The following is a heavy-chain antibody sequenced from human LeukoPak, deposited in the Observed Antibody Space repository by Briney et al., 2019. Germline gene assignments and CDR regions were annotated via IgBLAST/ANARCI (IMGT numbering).Heavy chain of an antibody. CDR1: GGSFSGYY. Sequence: LLETLSLTCAVYGGSFSGYYWSWIRQPPGKGLEWIGEINHSGSTNYNPSLKSRVTISVDTSKNQFSLKLSSVTAADAAIYYCARGVYEILTAYQHFDKWGQGIRVTVSS. D-gene: IGHD3-9*01. CDR3: ARGVYEILTAYQHFDK. V-gene: IGHV4-34*01. CDR2: INHSGST. J-gene: IGHJ4*02.